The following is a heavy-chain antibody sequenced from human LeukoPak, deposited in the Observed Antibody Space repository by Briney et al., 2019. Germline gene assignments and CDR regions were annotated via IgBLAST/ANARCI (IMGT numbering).Heavy chain of an antibody. J-gene: IGHJ4*02. Sequence: SETLSLTCTVSGGSISSGDYYWSWIRQPPGKGLEWIGYIYYSGSTYYNPSLKSRVTISVDTSKNQFSLKLSSVTAADTAVYYCASASGDGYDPYYFDYWGQGTLVTVSS. V-gene: IGHV4-30-4*01. CDR2: IYYSGST. D-gene: IGHD5-24*01. CDR3: ASASGDGYDPYYFDY. CDR1: GGSISSGDYY.